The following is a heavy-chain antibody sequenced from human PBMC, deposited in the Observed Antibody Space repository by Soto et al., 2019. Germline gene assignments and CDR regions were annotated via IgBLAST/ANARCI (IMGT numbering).Heavy chain of an antibody. CDR3: ARVAIYDFWSGYQYYFDY. Sequence: PSETLSLTCTVSGGSISSYYWSWIRQPPGKGLEWMGYIYYSGSTNYNPSLKSRVTISVDTSKNQFSLKLSSVTAADTAVYYCARVAIYDFWSGYQYYFDYWGQGTLVTVSS. D-gene: IGHD3-3*01. V-gene: IGHV4-59*01. CDR2: IYYSGST. CDR1: GGSISSYY. J-gene: IGHJ4*02.